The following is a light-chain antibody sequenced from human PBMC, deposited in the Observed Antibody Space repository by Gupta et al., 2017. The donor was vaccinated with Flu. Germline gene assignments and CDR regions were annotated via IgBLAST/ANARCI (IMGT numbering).Light chain of an antibody. CDR2: DGS. J-gene: IGLJ3*02. V-gene: IGLV3-21*02. Sequence: SHVLTQPPSLSVAPGQTARLTCEGNRIGSKSVHWYQQKSGQAPVLVVYDGSARPSGIPERFSGSNAGNTATLTISRVEAGDEADEVGQVWDGSNEPGVFGGGTQMTVI. CDR1: RIGSKS. CDR3: QVWDGSNEPGV.